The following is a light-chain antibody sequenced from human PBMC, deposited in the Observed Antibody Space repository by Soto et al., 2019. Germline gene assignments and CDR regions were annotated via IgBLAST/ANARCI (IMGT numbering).Light chain of an antibody. CDR3: SSYTTRITVV. V-gene: IGLV2-18*02. Sequence: QSVLTQPPSVSGSPGQSVTISCTGTSSDIGSYNRVSWYQQPPGTDPKLIIYEVSNRPSGVPDRFSGSKSGNTASLTISGLQYDDEADYYCSSYTTRITVVFGGGTKLTVL. J-gene: IGLJ2*01. CDR2: EVS. CDR1: SSDIGSYNR.